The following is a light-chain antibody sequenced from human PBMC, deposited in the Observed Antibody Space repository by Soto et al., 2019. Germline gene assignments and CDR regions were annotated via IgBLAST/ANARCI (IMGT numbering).Light chain of an antibody. J-gene: IGKJ5*01. CDR2: DAS. Sequence: DIKMTQSPSTLSASVGDRVTITCRASQSISTWLACYQQKPGKAPKLLIYDASSLESGVPSRFSGSGSGTEFTLTISRLEPEDFAVYYCQHYVSPPITFGQGTRLEIK. CDR3: QHYVSPPIT. V-gene: IGKV1-5*01. CDR1: QSISTW.